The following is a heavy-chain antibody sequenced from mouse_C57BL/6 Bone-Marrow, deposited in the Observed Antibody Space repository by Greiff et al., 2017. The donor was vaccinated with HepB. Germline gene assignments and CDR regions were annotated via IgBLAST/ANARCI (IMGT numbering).Heavy chain of an antibody. Sequence: VKLMESGPGLVAPSQSLSITCTVSGFSLTSYAISWVRQPPGKGLEWLGVIWTGGGTNYNSALKSRLSISKDNSKSQVFLKMNSLQTDDTARYYCARYYYGSSFLYWYFDVWGTGTTVTVSS. D-gene: IGHD1-1*01. CDR1: GFSLTSYA. CDR2: IWTGGGT. J-gene: IGHJ1*03. CDR3: ARYYYGSSFLYWYFDV. V-gene: IGHV2-9-1*01.